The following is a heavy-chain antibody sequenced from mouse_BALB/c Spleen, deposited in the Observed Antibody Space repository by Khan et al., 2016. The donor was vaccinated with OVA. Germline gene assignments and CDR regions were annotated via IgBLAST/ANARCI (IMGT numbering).Heavy chain of an antibody. CDR1: GFTFSSYS. V-gene: IGHV5-6*02. Sequence: DVMLVESGGDLVKPGGSLKLSCAASGFTFSSYSMSWIRQTPDKRLEWVATISSGGDYTYYPDSVKGRFTISRDNAKNTLYLQISSLRSDDTAMYDCASHLTGSFAYWGQGTLVTVSA. J-gene: IGHJ3*01. D-gene: IGHD4-1*01. CDR2: ISSGGDYT. CDR3: ASHLTGSFAY.